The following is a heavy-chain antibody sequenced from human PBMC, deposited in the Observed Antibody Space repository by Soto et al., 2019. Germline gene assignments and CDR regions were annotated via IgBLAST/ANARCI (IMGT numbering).Heavy chain of an antibody. CDR1: GFTFSRYG. J-gene: IGHJ5*01. D-gene: IGHD2-2*01. V-gene: IGHV3-21*01. Sequence: EVQLVESGGGLVKPGGSLRLSCAASGFTFSRYGMNWLRQAPGKGLEWVAAISSSTSYVYYADSVKGRFSTSRDNAKKILYVEMYALRTEDTAVYYCARDPSEGRVGNWFESWGQGTLVTVSS. CDR2: ISSSTSYV. CDR3: ARDPSEGRVGNWFES.